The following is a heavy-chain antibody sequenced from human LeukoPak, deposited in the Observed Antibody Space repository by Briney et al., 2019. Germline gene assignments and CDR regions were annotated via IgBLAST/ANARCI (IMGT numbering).Heavy chain of an antibody. V-gene: IGHV1-69*06. CDR2: IIPIFGTA. J-gene: IGHJ3*02. CDR3: AVPLFGELYPLGAFDI. CDR1: GGTFSSYA. D-gene: IGHD3-10*02. Sequence: GASVKVSCEASGGTFSSYAISWVRQAPGRGLEWMGGIIPIFGTANYAQKSQGRVTITADKSTSTAYMELSSLRSEDTAVYYCAVPLFGELYPLGAFDIWGQGTMVTVSS.